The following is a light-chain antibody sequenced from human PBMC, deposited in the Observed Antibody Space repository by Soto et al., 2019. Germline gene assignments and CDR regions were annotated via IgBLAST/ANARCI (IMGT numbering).Light chain of an antibody. CDR1: QSVSSN. Sequence: EIVMTQSSATLSVSPGERATLSCRASQSVSSNLAWYQQKPGQAPRLLIYGASTRATGIPARFSGSGSGTELTLTISSLQSEAFAVYYCQQYNNWPLFTFGPGTKVDIK. CDR2: GAS. CDR3: QQYNNWPLFT. J-gene: IGKJ3*01. V-gene: IGKV3-15*01.